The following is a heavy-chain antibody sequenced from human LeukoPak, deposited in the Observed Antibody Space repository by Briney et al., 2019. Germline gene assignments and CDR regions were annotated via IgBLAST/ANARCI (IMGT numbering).Heavy chain of an antibody. D-gene: IGHD6-13*01. J-gene: IGHJ5*02. V-gene: IGHV1-18*01. CDR1: GYTFTSYG. Sequence: ASVKVSCKASGYTFTSYGISWVRQAPGQGLEWMGWISAYNGNTNYAQKLQGRVTMTTDTSTSTAYMELRSLGSDDTAVYYCARNRQQLVRSNWFDPWGQGTLVTVSS. CDR3: ARNRQQLVRSNWFDP. CDR2: ISAYNGNT.